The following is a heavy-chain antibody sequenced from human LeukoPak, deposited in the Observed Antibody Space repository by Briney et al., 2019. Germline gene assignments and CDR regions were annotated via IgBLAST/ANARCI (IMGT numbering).Heavy chain of an antibody. J-gene: IGHJ5*02. Sequence: ASLKLSCKASGYTFTGYYMHWVRQAPGQGLESMGWINPNSTGTNYAQKFQGRVTMTRDTSISTAYMELSRLRSDDTAVYYCARDVGATSDWFDPWGQGSLVTVSS. V-gene: IGHV1-2*02. CDR3: ARDVGATSDWFDP. CDR1: GYTFTGYY. CDR2: INPNSTGT. D-gene: IGHD1-26*01.